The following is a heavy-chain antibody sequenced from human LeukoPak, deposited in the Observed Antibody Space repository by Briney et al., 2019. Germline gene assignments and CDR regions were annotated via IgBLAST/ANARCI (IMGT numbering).Heavy chain of an antibody. Sequence: SETLSLTCAVSGGSFSGYYWSWIRQPPGKGLEWIGEINHSGSTNYNPSLKSRVTISVDTSKNQFSLKLSSVTAADTAVYYCARQTSLGWELLHAFDIWGQGTMVTVSS. CDR3: ARQTSLGWELLHAFDI. V-gene: IGHV4-34*01. J-gene: IGHJ3*02. CDR1: GGSFSGYY. CDR2: INHSGST. D-gene: IGHD1-26*01.